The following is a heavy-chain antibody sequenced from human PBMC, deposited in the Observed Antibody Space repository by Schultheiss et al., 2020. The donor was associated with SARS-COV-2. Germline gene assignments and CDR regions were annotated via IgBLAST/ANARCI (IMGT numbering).Heavy chain of an antibody. CDR1: GFTFSSYG. CDR2: ISYDGSNK. D-gene: IGHD4-17*01. V-gene: IGHV3-30*18. CDR3: AKDLSPYGDYEVDYNYGMDV. J-gene: IGHJ6*02. Sequence: GGSLRISCAASGFTFSSYGMHWVRQAPGKGLEWVAVISYDGSNKYYADSVKGRFTISRDNSKNTLYLQMNSLRAEDTAVYYCAKDLSPYGDYEVDYNYGMDVWGQGTTVTVSS.